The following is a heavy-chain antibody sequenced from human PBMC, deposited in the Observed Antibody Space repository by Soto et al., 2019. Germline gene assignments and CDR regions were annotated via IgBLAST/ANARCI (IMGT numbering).Heavy chain of an antibody. CDR1: GFTFSSYC. J-gene: IGHJ4*02. CDR2: ISYAGSNK. CDR3: ANAYSYGYQLEY. Sequence: PVVSLILSCSASGFTFSSYCMHWVRQAPGKGLEWVAVISYAGSNKYYADSVKGRFTISRDNSKNTLYLQMNSLRAEDTAVYYCANAYSYGYQLEYRGKRSLVTVSS. V-gene: IGHV3-30*18. D-gene: IGHD5-18*01.